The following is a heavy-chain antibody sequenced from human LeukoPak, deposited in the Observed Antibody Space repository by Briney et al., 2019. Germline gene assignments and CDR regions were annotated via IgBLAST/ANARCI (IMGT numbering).Heavy chain of an antibody. D-gene: IGHD3-10*01. Sequence: GASVKVSCKASGYTFTSYGISWVRQAPGQGLEWMGWISAHNGNTNYAQKLQGRVTMTTDTSTSTAYMELRSLRSDDTAVYYCANMVRGVIEWFDPWGQGTLVTVSS. V-gene: IGHV1-18*01. CDR1: GYTFTSYG. CDR3: ANMVRGVIEWFDP. CDR2: ISAHNGNT. J-gene: IGHJ5*02.